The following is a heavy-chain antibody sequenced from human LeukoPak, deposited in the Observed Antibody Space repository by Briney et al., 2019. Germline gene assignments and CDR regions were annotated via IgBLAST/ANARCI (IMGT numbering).Heavy chain of an antibody. J-gene: IGHJ4*02. V-gene: IGHV3-15*01. D-gene: IGHD5-24*01. CDR3: TTDPLVLEMATITGYFDY. CDR2: IKSKTDGGTT. Sequence: GGSLRLSCAASGFTFSNAWMSWVRQAPGKGLEGVGRIKSKTDGGTTDYAAPVKGRFTISRDDSKNTLYLQMNSLKTEDTAVYYCTTDPLVLEMATITGYFDYWGQGTLVTVSS. CDR1: GFTFSNAW.